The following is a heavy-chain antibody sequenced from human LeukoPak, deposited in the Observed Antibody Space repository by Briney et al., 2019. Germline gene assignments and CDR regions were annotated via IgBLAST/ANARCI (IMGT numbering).Heavy chain of an antibody. CDR2: ISGSGGST. CDR3: AKDPGELRMRYYFDY. J-gene: IGHJ4*02. D-gene: IGHD1-26*01. V-gene: IGHV3-23*01. CDR1: GFTFSSYA. Sequence: GGSLRLSCAASGFTFSSYAMSWVRQAPGKGLEWVSAISGSGGSTYYADSVKGRFTISRDNSKNTLYLQMNSLRAEDTAVYYCAKDPGELRMRYYFDYWGREPWSPSPQ.